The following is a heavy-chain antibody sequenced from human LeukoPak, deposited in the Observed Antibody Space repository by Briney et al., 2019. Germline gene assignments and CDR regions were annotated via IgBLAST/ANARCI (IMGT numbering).Heavy chain of an antibody. D-gene: IGHD2-21*02. CDR2: INPNTGDT. Sequence: ASLKVSCKASGYTFIGYFMHWVRQAPGQGLEWMGWINPNTGDTNYAQKFQGRVTMTTDTSITTAYMELSRLTSDDTAVYYCARGPSSTVTAAYFDYWGQGTLVTVSS. V-gene: IGHV1-2*02. J-gene: IGHJ4*02. CDR3: ARGPSSTVTAAYFDY. CDR1: GYTFIGYF.